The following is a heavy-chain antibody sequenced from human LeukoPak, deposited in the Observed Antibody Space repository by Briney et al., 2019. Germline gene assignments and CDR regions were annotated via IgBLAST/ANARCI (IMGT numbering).Heavy chain of an antibody. V-gene: IGHV3-21*01. Sequence: GGSLRLSCAASGFTFSSYSMNWVRQAPGKGLEWVSSISSSSGYIYYADSVKGRFTISRDNAKNSLYLQMNSLRAEDTAVYYCARDQGPTYYYDSSGSPWGYWGQGTLVTVSS. CDR1: GFTFSSYS. D-gene: IGHD3-22*01. CDR2: ISSSSGYI. J-gene: IGHJ4*02. CDR3: ARDQGPTYYYDSSGSPWGY.